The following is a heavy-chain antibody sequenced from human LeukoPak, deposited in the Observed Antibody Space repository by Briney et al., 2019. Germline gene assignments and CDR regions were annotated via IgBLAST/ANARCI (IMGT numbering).Heavy chain of an antibody. CDR1: GYSFTSYW. V-gene: IGHV5-51*01. J-gene: IGHJ4*02. CDR3: ASSRAVAGTPLDY. D-gene: IGHD6-19*01. CDR2: IYPGDSDT. Sequence: GESLNISCKGSGYSFTSYWIGWVRQMPGKGLEWMGIIYPGDSDTRYSPSFQGQVTISADKSISTAYLQWSSLKASDTAMYYCASSRAVAGTPLDYWGQGTLVTVSS.